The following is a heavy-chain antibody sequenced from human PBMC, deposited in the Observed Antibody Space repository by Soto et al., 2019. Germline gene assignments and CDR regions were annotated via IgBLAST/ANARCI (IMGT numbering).Heavy chain of an antibody. J-gene: IGHJ5*02. Sequence: SETLSLTWTXSXXXXXXXSFHWGWXXXPPGKGLEWIGSIYYSGSTYYSPSLKSRVTISVDTSKNQFSLKLSSVTAADTAVYYCARRERAAGTDWWFDPWGQGTLVTVSS. CDR2: IYYSGST. CDR1: XXXXXXXSFH. V-gene: IGHV4-39*01. D-gene: IGHD6-13*01. CDR3: ARRERAAGTDWWFDP.